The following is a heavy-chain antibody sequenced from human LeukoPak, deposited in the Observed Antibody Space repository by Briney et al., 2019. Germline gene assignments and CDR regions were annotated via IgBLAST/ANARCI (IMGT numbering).Heavy chain of an antibody. J-gene: IGHJ3*02. CDR3: ARRGCGGRSDDLYI. CDR2: SSTTGNTI. D-gene: IGHD2-21*01. CDR1: GYTFSAYS. V-gene: IGHV3-48*02. Sequence: GGSLRPSCAASGYTFSAYSMIWVRQAPGKGLEWVSYSSTTGNTIHYTDSVKGRFTVSRDNAKKSLFLQMNSLRDEDTAVYYCARRGCGGRSDDLYIWGPGTMVTVSS.